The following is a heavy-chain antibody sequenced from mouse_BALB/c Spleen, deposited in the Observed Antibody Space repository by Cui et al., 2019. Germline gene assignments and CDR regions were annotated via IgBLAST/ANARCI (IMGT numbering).Heavy chain of an antibody. CDR1: GYTFTSYW. CDR2: IDPNSGGT. D-gene: IGHD1-1*01. Sequence: QVPLQQRAVELVNHGASVKLSCKASGYTFTSYWMHWVKQRPGRGLEWIGRIDPNSGGTKYNEKFKSKATLTVDKPSSTAYMQLSSLTSEDSAVYYCARYDYYGSSYFDYWGQGTTLTVS. CDR3: ARYDYYGSSYFDY. V-gene: IGHV1-72*01. J-gene: IGHJ2*01.